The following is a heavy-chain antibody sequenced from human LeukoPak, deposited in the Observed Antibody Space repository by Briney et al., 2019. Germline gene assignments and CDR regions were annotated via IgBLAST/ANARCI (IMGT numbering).Heavy chain of an antibody. CDR1: GFTFSSYA. CDR3: ARGRGWLLGDYFDY. D-gene: IGHD3-9*01. Sequence: GRSLTLSCPASGFTFSSYAMHWVRQAPAKGLAWVAVISYDGSNKYYADSVKDRFTISRDNSKNTLYLQMNSLRAEDTAVYYCARGRGWLLGDYFDYWGQGTLVTVSS. J-gene: IGHJ4*02. V-gene: IGHV3-30-3*01. CDR2: ISYDGSNK.